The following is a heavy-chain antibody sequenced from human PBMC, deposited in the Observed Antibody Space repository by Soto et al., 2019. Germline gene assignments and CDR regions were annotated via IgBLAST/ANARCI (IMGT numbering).Heavy chain of an antibody. D-gene: IGHD2-2*01. CDR1: GFTFSSYG. V-gene: IGHV3-30*18. Sequence: GGSLGLSCAAYGFTFSSYGMHWVRQAPGKGLEWVAVISYDGSNKYYADSVKGRFTISRDNSKNTLYLQMNSLRAEDTAVYYCAKDSVPAAIPYYFDYWGQGTLVTVSS. CDR3: AKDSVPAAIPYYFDY. J-gene: IGHJ4*02. CDR2: ISYDGSNK.